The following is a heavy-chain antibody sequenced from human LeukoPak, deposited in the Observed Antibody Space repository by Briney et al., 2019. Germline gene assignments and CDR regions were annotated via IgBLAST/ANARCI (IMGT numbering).Heavy chain of an antibody. CDR3: ATGRAYSSVDY. V-gene: IGHV4-59*01. J-gene: IGHJ4*02. CDR1: GGAISSYY. D-gene: IGHD6-19*01. CDR2: IYCTGST. Sequence: SETLSLTCTVSGGAISSYYWSWIRQPPGKGLEWIGCIYCTGSTNYNPSLKSRVTISVDTSKNQFSLKLSSVTAADTAVYYCATGRAYSSVDYWGQGTLVTVSS.